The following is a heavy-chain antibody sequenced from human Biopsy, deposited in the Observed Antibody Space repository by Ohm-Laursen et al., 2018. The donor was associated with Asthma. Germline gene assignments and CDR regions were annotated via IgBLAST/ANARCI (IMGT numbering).Heavy chain of an antibody. CDR1: GSTFSSYA. V-gene: IGHV3-30-3*01. CDR3: AREGGDYLSGYYYYYGMDV. CDR2: ISYDGSNK. Sequence: SLRLSCAASGSTFSSYAMHWVRQAPGKGLEWVAVISYDGSNKYYADSVKGRFTISRDNSKNTLYLQMNSLRAEDTAVYYCAREGGDYLSGYYYYYGMDVWGQGTTVTVSS. J-gene: IGHJ6*02. D-gene: IGHD4-17*01.